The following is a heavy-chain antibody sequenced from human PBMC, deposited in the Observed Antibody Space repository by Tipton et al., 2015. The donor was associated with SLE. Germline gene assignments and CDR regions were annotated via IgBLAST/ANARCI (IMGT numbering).Heavy chain of an antibody. V-gene: IGHV4-34*01. J-gene: IGHJ6*02. Sequence: TLSLTCAVYGGSFSGYYWGWIRQPPGKGLEWIGSIYHSGSTYYNPSLKSRVIISVDTSKNQFSLKLSSVTAADTAVYYCARRRPTSYGMDVWGQGTTVTVSS. CDR1: GGSFSGYY. CDR2: IYHSGST. D-gene: IGHD5-24*01. CDR3: ARRRPTSYGMDV.